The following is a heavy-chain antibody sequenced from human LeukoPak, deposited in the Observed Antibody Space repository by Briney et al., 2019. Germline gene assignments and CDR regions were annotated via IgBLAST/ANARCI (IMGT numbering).Heavy chain of an antibody. V-gene: IGHV3-21*01. Sequence: GGSLRLSCAASGFTFSSYSMNWVRQDPGKGLEWVSSISSSSSYIYYADSVKGRFTISRDNAKNSLYLQMNSLRAEDTAVYYCARDQYYYDSSGYYYEHDAFDIWGQGTMVTVSS. J-gene: IGHJ3*02. D-gene: IGHD3-22*01. CDR1: GFTFSSYS. CDR3: ARDQYYYDSSGYYYEHDAFDI. CDR2: ISSSSSYI.